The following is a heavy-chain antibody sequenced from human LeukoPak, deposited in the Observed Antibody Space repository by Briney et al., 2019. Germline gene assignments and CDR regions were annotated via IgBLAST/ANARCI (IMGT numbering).Heavy chain of an antibody. CDR2: IYYSGST. V-gene: IGHV4-61*08. J-gene: IGHJ6*02. Sequence: PSQTLSLTCTVSGGSISSGGYYWSWIRQPPGKGLEWIGYIYYSGSTNYNPSLKSRVTISVDTSKNQFSLKLSSVTAADTAVYYCARAFKDGYNFYYYYYGMDVWGQGTTVTVSS. CDR3: ARAFKDGYNFYYYYYGMDV. CDR1: GGSISSGGYY. D-gene: IGHD5-24*01.